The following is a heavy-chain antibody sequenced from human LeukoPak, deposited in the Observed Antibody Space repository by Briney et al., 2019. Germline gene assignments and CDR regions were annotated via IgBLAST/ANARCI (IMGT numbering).Heavy chain of an antibody. D-gene: IGHD1-26*01. CDR1: GFTFSDYY. J-gene: IGHJ4*02. CDR3: ARAVIVGATRGHFDY. CDR2: ISSSSSYT. V-gene: IGHV3-11*05. Sequence: GGSLRLSCAASGFTFSDYYMSWIRQAPGKGLEWVSDISSSSSYTNYADSVKGRFTISRDNAKNSLYLQMNSLRAEDTAVYYCARAVIVGATRGHFDYWGQGTLVTVSS.